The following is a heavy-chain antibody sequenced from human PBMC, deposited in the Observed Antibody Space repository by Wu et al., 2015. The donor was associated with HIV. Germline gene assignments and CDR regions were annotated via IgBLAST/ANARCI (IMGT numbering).Heavy chain of an antibody. D-gene: IGHD3-22*01. Sequence: QVQLVQSGAEVKKPGSSVKVSCKASGGTFSSYAISWVRQAPGQGLEWMGGIIPIFGTANYAQKFQGRVTITTDESTSTAYMELSSLRSEDTAVYYCARGSGYYDSSGSRPYYFDYWGQGTLVTVSS. CDR1: GGTFSSYA. CDR2: IIPIFGTA. J-gene: IGHJ4*02. V-gene: IGHV1-69*05. CDR3: ARGSGYYDSSGSRPYYFDY.